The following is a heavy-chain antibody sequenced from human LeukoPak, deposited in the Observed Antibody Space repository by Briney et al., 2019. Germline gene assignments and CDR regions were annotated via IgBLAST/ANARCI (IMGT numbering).Heavy chain of an antibody. V-gene: IGHV1-69*13. J-gene: IGHJ6*03. Sequence: SVKVSCKASGYTFTSYGISWVRQAPGQGLKWMGGIIPIFGTANYAQKFQGRGTITADESTSTAYMELSSMRSEDTAVYYCARPLRAPGHVVPAAHPGISYYYYYMDVWGKGTTVTVSS. CDR1: GYTFTSYG. D-gene: IGHD2-2*01. CDR2: IIPIFGTA. CDR3: ARPLRAPGHVVPAAHPGISYYYYYMDV.